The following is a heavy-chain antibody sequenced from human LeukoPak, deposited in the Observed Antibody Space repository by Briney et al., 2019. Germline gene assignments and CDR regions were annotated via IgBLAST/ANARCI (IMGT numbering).Heavy chain of an antibody. V-gene: IGHV3-48*02. D-gene: IGHD6-19*01. CDR3: ARIGEDSNGWYHFDY. CDR2: LRSRGGTI. J-gene: IGHJ4*02. CDR1: GFTFNNYA. Sequence: QPGGSLRLSCAASGFTFNNYAMNWVRQAPGKGLEWISFLRSRGGTIFYADSVKGRFTVSGDNAKNSLYLQMNSLRDEDSAMYYCARIGEDSNGWYHFDYWGQGTLVTVSS.